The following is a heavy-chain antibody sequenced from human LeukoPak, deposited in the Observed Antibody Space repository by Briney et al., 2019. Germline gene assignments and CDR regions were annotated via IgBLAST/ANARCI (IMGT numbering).Heavy chain of an antibody. D-gene: IGHD2-2*02. CDR2: INHDGTT. J-gene: IGHJ5*02. V-gene: IGHV4-34*01. CDR3: ARKGAYTNFVNRFDA. Sequence: SKTLSLTCAVYGGSFRDYYWSWIRQPPGKGLEWIGEINHDGTTNYNPSLKSRVIMSVDASKSQFFLTLTPVTAADTAVYYCARKGAYTNFVNRFDAWGQGTLVTVSS. CDR1: GGSFRDYY.